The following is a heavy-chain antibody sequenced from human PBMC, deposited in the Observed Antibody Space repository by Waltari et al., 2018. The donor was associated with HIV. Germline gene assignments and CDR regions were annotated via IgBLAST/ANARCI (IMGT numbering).Heavy chain of an antibody. J-gene: IGHJ5*02. D-gene: IGHD3-10*01. CDR3: SRSPFTNVGSTRKLGWFDP. CDR2: LYYNGVA. CDR1: GDSVISHHYF. V-gene: IGHV4-39*01. Sequence: QAQLQESGPGLVTPSETLSLTCDVSGDSVISHHYFWAWIRQPPGKQLEWIGSLYYNGVASYNPSLKGRATMSLDTSKNQFYLNLTSVIVADTASYSCSRSPFTNVGSTRKLGWFDPWGQGILVTVFS.